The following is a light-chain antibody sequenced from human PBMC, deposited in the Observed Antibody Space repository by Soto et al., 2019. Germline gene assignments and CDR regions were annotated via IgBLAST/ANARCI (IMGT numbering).Light chain of an antibody. CDR2: EAS. CDR3: QQRSAWPQIT. V-gene: IGKV3-11*01. Sequence: EIVLTQSPATLSLSPGERATLSRRASQSVRSYLAWYQQKPGQAPRLLIYEASNRATGIPARFSGSGSGTDFTLTISSLDPEDFAVYYCQQRSAWPQITFGQGTRLEIK. J-gene: IGKJ5*01. CDR1: QSVRSY.